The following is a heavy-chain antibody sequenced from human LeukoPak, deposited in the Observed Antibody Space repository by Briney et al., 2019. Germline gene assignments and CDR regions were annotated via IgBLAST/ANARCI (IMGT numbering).Heavy chain of an antibody. V-gene: IGHV7-4-1*02. CDR3: ARDASMINFDY. J-gene: IGHJ4*02. Sequence: ASVKVSCRAFGYTSTVYSINWLRQAPGQGLEWMGWITTSTGKPTYAQGFTGRFVFSLDTSVSTTYLHINSLKAEDTAVYYYARDASMINFDYWGQGSLVTVSS. CDR1: GYTSTVYS. CDR2: ITTSTGKP. D-gene: IGHD3-16*01.